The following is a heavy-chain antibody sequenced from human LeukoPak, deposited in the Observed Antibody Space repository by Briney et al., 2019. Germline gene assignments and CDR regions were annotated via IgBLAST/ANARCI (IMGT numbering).Heavy chain of an antibody. Sequence: SETLSLTCAVSGDSFSSHYWTWIRQSPGTGLEWIGYISHIGRTNYNPSLKSRVTSSIDTSKNQFSLKLRSVTAADTAVYYCARDLVTVTKGFDIWGQGTMVSVSS. CDR2: ISHIGRT. CDR3: ARDLVTVTKGFDI. J-gene: IGHJ3*02. CDR1: GDSFSSHY. D-gene: IGHD4-17*01. V-gene: IGHV4-59*11.